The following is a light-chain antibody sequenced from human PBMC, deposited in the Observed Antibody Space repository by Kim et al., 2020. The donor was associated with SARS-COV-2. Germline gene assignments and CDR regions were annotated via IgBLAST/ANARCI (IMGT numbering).Light chain of an antibody. CDR2: GAS. J-gene: IGKJ1*01. Sequence: EIVFTQSPGTLSLSPGERATLSCRASQSVTSNYLAWYQHKPGQAPRLLIYGASSRATGIPDRFSGSGSGTDFTLTITRLEPEDFAVYYCHQYVGSPWTFGQGTKVDIK. V-gene: IGKV3-20*01. CDR1: QSVTSNY. CDR3: HQYVGSPWT.